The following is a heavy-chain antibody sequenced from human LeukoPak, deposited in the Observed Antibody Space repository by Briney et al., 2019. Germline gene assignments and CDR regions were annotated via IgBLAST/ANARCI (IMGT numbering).Heavy chain of an antibody. D-gene: IGHD6-19*01. CDR1: EFTFSNYA. CDR3: AKVQAVAGTTLDY. CDR2: ISGSGETT. Sequence: GGSLRLSCGASEFTFSNYAMSWVRQAPGKGLEWVSSISGSGETTYYADSVKGRFTISRDNSKNTLYLQMNSLRAEDTAVYYCAKVQAVAGTTLDYWGQGTLVTVSS. V-gene: IGHV3-23*01. J-gene: IGHJ4*02.